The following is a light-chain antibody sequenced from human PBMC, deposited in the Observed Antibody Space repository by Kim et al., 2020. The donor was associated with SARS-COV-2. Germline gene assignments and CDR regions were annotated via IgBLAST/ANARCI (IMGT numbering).Light chain of an antibody. CDR1: QGITSY. V-gene: IGKV1-9*01. CDR3: QHLDTYPIT. Sequence: IQLTQSPSSLSASVGDRVTITCRASQGITSYLAWYKQKPGKAPKLLIYATSTLQSGVPSRFSGDGSGRDFTLTISSLRPEDFATYYCQHLDTYPITFGQGTRLEIK. CDR2: ATS. J-gene: IGKJ5*01.